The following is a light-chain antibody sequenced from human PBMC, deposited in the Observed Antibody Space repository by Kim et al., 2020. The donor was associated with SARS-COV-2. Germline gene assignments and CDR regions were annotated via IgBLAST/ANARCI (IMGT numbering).Light chain of an antibody. CDR3: HQYYSLPWT. CDR1: QSVLYSSNNKTY. J-gene: IGKJ1*01. Sequence: ATITCKSRQSVLYSSNNKTYLAWYQQKPGQPPNLLIYWASTRESGVPDRFSGSGSGTDFTLTISSLQAEDVAVYYCHQYYSLPWTFGQGTKVDIK. CDR2: WAS. V-gene: IGKV4-1*01.